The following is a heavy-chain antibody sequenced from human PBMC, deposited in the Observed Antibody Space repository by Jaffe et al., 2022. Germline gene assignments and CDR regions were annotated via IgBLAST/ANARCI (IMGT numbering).Heavy chain of an antibody. CDR2: IYTSGST. J-gene: IGHJ4*02. CDR1: GGSISSGSYY. V-gene: IGHV4-61*02. D-gene: IGHD5-18*01. Sequence: QVQLQESGPGLVKPSQTLSLTCTVSGGSISSGSYYWSWIRQPAGKGLEWIGRIYTSGSTNYNPSLKSRVTISVDTSKNQFSLKLSSVTAADTAVYYCARDSGPLRGYSYGTQRGEFDYWGQGTLVTVSS. CDR3: ARDSGPLRGYSYGTQRGEFDY.